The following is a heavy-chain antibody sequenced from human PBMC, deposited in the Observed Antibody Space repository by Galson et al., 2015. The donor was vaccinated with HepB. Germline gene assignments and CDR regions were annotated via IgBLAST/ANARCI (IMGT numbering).Heavy chain of an antibody. D-gene: IGHD4-17*01. Sequence: SLRLSCAAPGFTFRTYGIHWVRQAPGKGLEWVSFISARSTYIYYAQSVKGRFTISRDNATSSVFLEMNNLRVDDTAVYYCARGLTGDYVFDYWGQGTVVTVSS. J-gene: IGHJ4*02. CDR3: ARGLTGDYVFDY. CDR1: GFTFRTYG. CDR2: ISARSTYI. V-gene: IGHV3-21*06.